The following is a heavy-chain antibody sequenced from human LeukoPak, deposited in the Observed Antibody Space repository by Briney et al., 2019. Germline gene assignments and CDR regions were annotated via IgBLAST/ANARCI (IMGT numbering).Heavy chain of an antibody. J-gene: IGHJ6*02. CDR1: GGSISSYY. D-gene: IGHD6-13*01. V-gene: IGHV4-4*07. CDR2: IYTSGST. Sequence: PSETLSLTCTVSGGSISSYYWSWIRQPAGKGPEWLGRIYTSGSTNYNPSLKSRVTMSVDTSKNQFSLKLSSVTAADTAVYYCARAYSSSWYEGYYYGMDVWGQGTTATVSS. CDR3: ARAYSSSWYEGYYYGMDV.